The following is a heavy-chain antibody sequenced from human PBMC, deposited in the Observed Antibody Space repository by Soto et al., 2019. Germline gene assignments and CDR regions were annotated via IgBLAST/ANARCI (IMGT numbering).Heavy chain of an antibody. J-gene: IGHJ6*02. D-gene: IGHD3-9*01. CDR1: GGSISGGGYY. CDR2: IYYSGST. Sequence: QVQLQESGPGLVKPSQTLSLTCTVSGGSISGGGYYWSWIRQHPGKGLEWIGYIYYSGSTYYNPSLKSRVTISVDTSKNQFSLKLSSVTAADTAVYYCARDQRRYFDWLYHDGYYYGMDVWGQGTTVTVSS. CDR3: ARDQRRYFDWLYHDGYYYGMDV. V-gene: IGHV4-31*03.